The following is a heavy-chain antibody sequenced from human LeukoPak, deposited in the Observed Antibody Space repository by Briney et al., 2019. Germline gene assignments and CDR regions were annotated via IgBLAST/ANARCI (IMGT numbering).Heavy chain of an antibody. CDR3: ARGKPGDYYDSSGYFSLPLDY. D-gene: IGHD3-22*01. CDR2: ISSGSNYI. J-gene: IGHJ4*02. Sequence: PGGSLRLSCAASGFTFSSYSMNWVRQAPGKGLEWVSSISSGSNYIYYADSLKGRFTISRDNAKYSLYLQMNSLRAEDTALYHCARGKPGDYYDSSGYFSLPLDYWGQGTLVTVSS. V-gene: IGHV3-21*04. CDR1: GFTFSSYS.